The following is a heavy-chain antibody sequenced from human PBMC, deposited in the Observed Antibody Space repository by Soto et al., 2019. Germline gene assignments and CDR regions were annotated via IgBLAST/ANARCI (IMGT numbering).Heavy chain of an antibody. J-gene: IGHJ5*02. CDR1: GDSISSGDSY. V-gene: IGHV4-30-4*01. D-gene: IGHD3-3*01. Sequence: SETLSLTCTVSGDSISSGDSYWSWIRQSPGKGLEWIGYIYSSGITYYNESLKSRVSMSVDTSNNQFSLKMNSVTAADSAVYYCARGREGGSDSLGSGYYTNWFGPWGQGRRVTVSS. CDR2: IYSSGIT. CDR3: ARGREGGSDSLGSGYYTNWFGP.